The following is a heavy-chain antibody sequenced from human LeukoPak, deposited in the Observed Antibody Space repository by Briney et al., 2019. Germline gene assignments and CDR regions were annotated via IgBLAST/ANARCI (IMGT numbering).Heavy chain of an antibody. CDR1: GFTFTSYA. V-gene: IGHV3-23*01. D-gene: IGHD3-10*01. J-gene: IGHJ5*02. Sequence: GGSLRLSCAASGFTFTSYAMAWVRQAPGKGLDWVSSISSSGANTYSADSVRGRFTISRDSSKNTLYLQMNSLRADDTAVYYCARDIRASRSYGWFDPWGQGTLVTVSS. CDR3: ARDIRASRSYGWFDP. CDR2: ISSSGANT.